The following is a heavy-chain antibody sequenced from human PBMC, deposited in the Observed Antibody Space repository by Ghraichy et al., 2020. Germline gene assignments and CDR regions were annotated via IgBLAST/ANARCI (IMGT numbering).Heavy chain of an antibody. V-gene: IGHV3-23*01. Sequence: GGSLRLSCAASGFTFSSYTMSWVRQAPGKGLEWVSAISGSGGSTYYADSVKGRFTISRDNSKNTLYLQMNSLRAEDTAVYYCAKDGYSYGRDTYFDYWGQGNVVTVSS. CDR3: AKDGYSYGRDTYFDY. D-gene: IGHD5-18*01. CDR2: ISGSGGST. J-gene: IGHJ4*02. CDR1: GFTFSSYT.